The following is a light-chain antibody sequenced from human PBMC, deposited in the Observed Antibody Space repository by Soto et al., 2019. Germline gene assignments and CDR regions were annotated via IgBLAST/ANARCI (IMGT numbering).Light chain of an antibody. V-gene: IGLV2-23*01. CDR1: TIGFGGDDL. J-gene: IGLJ2*01. CDR3: CSYAGGGTYI. CDR2: EAT. Sequence: QSALTQPASVSGSLGQSITISCSGITIGFGGDDLVSWYQQDPGRAPKLIIYEATKRPTGIYNRFSGSFSADTASLTISGLQPEDESHYYCCSYAGGGTYIVGGGTKLTVL.